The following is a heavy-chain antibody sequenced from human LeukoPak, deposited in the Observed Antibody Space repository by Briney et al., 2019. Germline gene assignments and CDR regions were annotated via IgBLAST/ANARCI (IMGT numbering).Heavy chain of an antibody. V-gene: IGHV3-30-3*01. Sequence: GGSLRLSCAASGFTFSSYAMHWVRQAPGKGLEWVAVISYDGSNKYYADSVKGRFTISRDNAKNSLYLQMNSLRAEDTAVYYCAREGRVLDYWGQGTLVTVSS. J-gene: IGHJ4*02. CDR3: AREGRVLDY. CDR2: ISYDGSNK. D-gene: IGHD1-26*01. CDR1: GFTFSSYA.